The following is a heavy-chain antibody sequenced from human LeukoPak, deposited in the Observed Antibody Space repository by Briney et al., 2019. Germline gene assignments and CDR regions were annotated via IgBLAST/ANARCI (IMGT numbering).Heavy chain of an antibody. Sequence: PGGSLRLSCAASGFTFSSYGMHWVRQAPGKGLEWVAVIWYDGSNKYYADSVKGRFTISRDNSKNTLYLQMNSLRAEDTAVYYCAKETCTVTTYYFDYWGQGTLVTVSS. J-gene: IGHJ4*02. CDR1: GFTFSSYG. D-gene: IGHD4-17*01. CDR3: AKETCTVTTYYFDY. CDR2: IWYDGSNK. V-gene: IGHV3-33*06.